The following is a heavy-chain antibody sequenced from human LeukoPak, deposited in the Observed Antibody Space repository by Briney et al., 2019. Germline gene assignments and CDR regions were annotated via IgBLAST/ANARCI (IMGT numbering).Heavy chain of an antibody. CDR3: ARRGDTAMEPFDY. V-gene: IGHV4-39*01. J-gene: IGHJ4*02. D-gene: IGHD5-18*01. CDR1: GGSISSSSYY. CDR2: IYYSGST. Sequence: SETLSLTCTVSGGSISSSSYYWGWIRQPPGKGLEWIVSIYYSGSTYYNPSLKSRVTISVDTSKNQFSLKLSSVTAADTAVYYCARRGDTAMEPFDYWGQGTLVTVSS.